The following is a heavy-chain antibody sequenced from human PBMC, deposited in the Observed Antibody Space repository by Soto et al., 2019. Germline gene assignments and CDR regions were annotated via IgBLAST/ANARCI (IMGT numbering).Heavy chain of an antibody. CDR2: ISYDGSYT. Sequence: GGSLRLSCVDSGFTFSNYAMHWVRQAPGKGLECVAKISYDGSYTNYADSVKGRFTVSRDNSKNTLYLQMNSLRAEDTAVYFCARELAVAGTAIKCCDHWGQGTLVTVAS. CDR1: GFTFSNYA. CDR3: ARELAVAGTAIKCCDH. V-gene: IGHV3-30-3*01. D-gene: IGHD6-19*01. J-gene: IGHJ4*02.